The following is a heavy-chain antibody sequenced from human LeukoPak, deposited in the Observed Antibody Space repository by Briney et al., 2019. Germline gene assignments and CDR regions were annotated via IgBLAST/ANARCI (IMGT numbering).Heavy chain of an antibody. Sequence: ASVKVSCNASGYTFTIYALHWVRQAPGQRLEWMGWINAGNGNTKYSQKFQGRVTITRDTSASTAYMELSSLRSEDTAVYYCARDIGFLEWITLDYWGQGTLVTVSS. CDR3: ARDIGFLEWITLDY. CDR2: INAGNGNT. CDR1: GYTFTIYA. V-gene: IGHV1-3*01. D-gene: IGHD3-3*01. J-gene: IGHJ4*02.